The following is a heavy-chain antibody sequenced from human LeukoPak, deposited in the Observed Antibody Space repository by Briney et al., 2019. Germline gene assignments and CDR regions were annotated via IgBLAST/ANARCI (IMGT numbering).Heavy chain of an antibody. CDR3: TTDRFLAPYYYYGMDV. D-gene: IGHD3-10*01. V-gene: IGHV3-15*01. Sequence: PGGSLRLSCAASGFTFSNAWMSWVRQAPGKGLEWVGRIKSKTDGGTTDYAAPVKGRFTISRDDSKNTLYLQMNSLKTEDTAAYYCTTDRFLAPYYYYGMDVWGQGTTVTVSS. J-gene: IGHJ6*02. CDR2: IKSKTDGGTT. CDR1: GFTFSNAW.